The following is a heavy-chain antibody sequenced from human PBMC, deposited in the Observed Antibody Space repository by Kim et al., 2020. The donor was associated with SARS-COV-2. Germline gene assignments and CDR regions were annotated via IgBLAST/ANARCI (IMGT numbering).Heavy chain of an antibody. J-gene: IGHJ6*02. CDR1: GFTFSTYA. CDR2: ISHDGRDA. CDR3: ARSYCPRGVCYKSDGIDV. D-gene: IGHD2-8*01. V-gene: IGHV3-30*03. Sequence: GGSLRLSCAASGFTFSTYAMHWVRQAPGKGLRWVAAISHDGRDAFYADSVKGRVTVSRDNSRKTLDLQMNSLTVDDTGVYFCARSYCPRGVCYKSDGIDVWGQGTTVTVAS.